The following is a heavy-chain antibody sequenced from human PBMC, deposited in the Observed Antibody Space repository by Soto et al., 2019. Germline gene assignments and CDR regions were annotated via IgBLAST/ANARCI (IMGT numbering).Heavy chain of an antibody. CDR2: IIPLFNVA. CDR3: AASGRDVVGYNYKDTEGLDI. J-gene: IGHJ3*02. D-gene: IGHD1-20*01. Sequence: QVQLVQSGPEVKKPGSSVKVSCEASGGTFSNFAVNWVRQAPGQGLEWVGGIIPLFNVAKYAQKFEGRVTIVEDDYTSTALMDGSSLRSDDTAVYYCAASGRDVVGYNYKDTEGLDIWGQGTMVTVSS. V-gene: IGHV1-69*01. CDR1: GGTFSNFA.